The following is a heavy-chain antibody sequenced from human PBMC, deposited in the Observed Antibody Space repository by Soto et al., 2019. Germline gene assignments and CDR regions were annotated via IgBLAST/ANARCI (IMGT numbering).Heavy chain of an antibody. Sequence: SETLSLTCTVSGGSISSSSYYWGWIRQPPGKGLEWIGSIYYSRSTYYNPSLKSRVTISIDTSKNQFSLKLSSVTAADTAVYYCARRVPRITIFGVVDYFDYWGQGTLVTVSS. J-gene: IGHJ4*02. CDR3: ARRVPRITIFGVVDYFDY. CDR2: IYYSRST. D-gene: IGHD3-3*01. V-gene: IGHV4-39*01. CDR1: GGSISSSSYY.